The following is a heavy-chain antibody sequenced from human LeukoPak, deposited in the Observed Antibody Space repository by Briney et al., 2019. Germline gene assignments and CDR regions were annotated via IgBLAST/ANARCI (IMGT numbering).Heavy chain of an antibody. CDR1: GFTFSSYW. J-gene: IGHJ4*02. CDR3: ARDWTNFLEGLNDY. Sequence: QPGGSLRLSCAASGFTFSSYWMSWVRQAPGKGPEWVANIKPDGNEKNYVDSVKGRFTISRDNAKNSLYLQMNSLRADDTAVYYCARDWTNFLEGLNDYRGQGTQVTVSS. V-gene: IGHV3-7*01. CDR2: IKPDGNEK. D-gene: IGHD3/OR15-3a*01.